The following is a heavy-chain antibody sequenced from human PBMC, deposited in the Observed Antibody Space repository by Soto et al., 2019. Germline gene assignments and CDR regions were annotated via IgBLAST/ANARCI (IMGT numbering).Heavy chain of an antibody. V-gene: IGHV3-33*01. Sequence: QVQLVESGGGVVQPGRSLRLSCAASGFTFSRYGMHWVRQAPGKGLEWVAVIWYDGSTEYYADSVKGLFTISRDNSKNTVYLQMNSLRVEDTAVYYCARDVGSQGVWGQGTMVTVSS. J-gene: IGHJ3*01. CDR2: IWYDGSTE. D-gene: IGHD2-15*01. CDR3: ARDVGSQGV. CDR1: GFTFSRYG.